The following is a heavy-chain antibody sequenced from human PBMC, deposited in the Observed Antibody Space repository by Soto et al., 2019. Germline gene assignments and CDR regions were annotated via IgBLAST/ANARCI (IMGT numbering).Heavy chain of an antibody. CDR3: ARSGYSGYDFDY. J-gene: IGHJ4*02. CDR1: GGSISSSDYY. CDR2: IYYSGST. V-gene: IGHV4-39*07. Sequence: SETLSLTWTVSGGSISSSDYYWGWIRQPPGKGLESIGSIYYSGSTYYNPSLKSRVTISVDTSKNQFSLKLSSVTAADTAVYYCARSGYSGYDFDYWGQGTLVTVSS. D-gene: IGHD5-12*01.